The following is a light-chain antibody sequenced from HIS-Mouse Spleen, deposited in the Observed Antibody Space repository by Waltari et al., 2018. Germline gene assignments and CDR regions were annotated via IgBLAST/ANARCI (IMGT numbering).Light chain of an antibody. J-gene: IGKJ1*01. CDR2: GAS. CDR3: QQYNNWWT. CDR1: QSVSTN. Sequence: EIVMTQSPATLSVPPGERATLSCSARQSVSTNLAWYQQKPGQAPRLLIYGASTRATGIPARFSGSGSGTEFTLTISSMQSEDFAVYYCQQYNNWWTFGQGTKVEIK. V-gene: IGKV3-15*01.